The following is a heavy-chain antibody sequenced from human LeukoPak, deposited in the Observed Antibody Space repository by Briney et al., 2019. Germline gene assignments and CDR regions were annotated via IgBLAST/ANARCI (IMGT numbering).Heavy chain of an antibody. J-gene: IGHJ4*02. CDR3: ASSELGYYFDY. V-gene: IGHV3-48*03. CDR1: GFTFSSYE. Sequence: GGSLRLSCAASGFTFSSYEMNWVRQAPGKGLEWVSYISSSGSTIYYADSVKGRFTISRDNAKNSLYLQMNSLRAEDTAVHYCASSELGYYFDYWGQGTLVTVSS. CDR2: ISSSGSTI. D-gene: IGHD1-26*01.